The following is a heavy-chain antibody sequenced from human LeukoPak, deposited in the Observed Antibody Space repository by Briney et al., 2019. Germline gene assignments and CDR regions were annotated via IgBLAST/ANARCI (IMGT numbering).Heavy chain of an antibody. J-gene: IGHJ5*02. V-gene: IGHV3-23*01. Sequence: GGSLRLSCAASGFTFSSYAMSWVRQAPGKGLAWVSAIGGSGDSTYYTDSVTGRFTISRDNSKNTLYLQMNSLRAEDTALYYCAKLPTGYPNWFDPWGQGTLVTVSS. CDR1: GFTFSSYA. CDR2: IGGSGDST. D-gene: IGHD3-9*01. CDR3: AKLPTGYPNWFDP.